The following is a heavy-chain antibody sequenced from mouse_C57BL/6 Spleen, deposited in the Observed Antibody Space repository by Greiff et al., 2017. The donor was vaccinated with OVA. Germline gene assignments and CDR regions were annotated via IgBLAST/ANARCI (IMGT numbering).Heavy chain of an antibody. CDR2: IWGGGST. J-gene: IGHJ4*01. V-gene: IGHV2-9*01. D-gene: IGHD2-2*01. CDR3: AKGGLRRGGYYAMDY. Sequence: QVQLQQSGPGLVAPSQSLSITCTVSGFSLTSYGVDWVRQPPGKGLEWLGVIWGGGSTNYNSALMSRLSISKDNSKSQVFLKMNSLQTDDTAMYYGAKGGLRRGGYYAMDYWGQGTSVTVSS. CDR1: GFSLTSYG.